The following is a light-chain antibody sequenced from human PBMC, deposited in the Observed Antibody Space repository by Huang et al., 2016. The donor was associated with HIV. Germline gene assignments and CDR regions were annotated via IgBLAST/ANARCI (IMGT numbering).Light chain of an antibody. Sequence: DIQMTQSPSSLSASVGDRVTITCRASQGISSYLNWYQQKPGKAPKLLIYAASTLQSGVPSRFSVSGSGTDFPLTISSLQPADSATYYCQETYSIPYTFGQGTKLEIK. CDR1: QGISSY. J-gene: IGKJ2*01. V-gene: IGKV1-39*01. CDR3: QETYSIPYT. CDR2: AAS.